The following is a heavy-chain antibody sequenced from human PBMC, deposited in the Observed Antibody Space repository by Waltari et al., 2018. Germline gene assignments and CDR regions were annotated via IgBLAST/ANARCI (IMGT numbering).Heavy chain of an antibody. Sequence: QVQLQESGPGLVKPSQTLSLTCTVSGGSISSGDYYWTWIRQPPGKGLEWIGYIYYSGSTYYNPSLKSRVTIAVDTSKNQFSLKLSSVTAADTAVYYCARDRKGSGSYYFPNWFDPWGQGTLVTVSS. V-gene: IGHV4-30-4*08. CDR3: ARDRKGSGSYYFPNWFDP. CDR1: GGSISSGDYY. CDR2: IYYSGST. D-gene: IGHD1-26*01. J-gene: IGHJ5*02.